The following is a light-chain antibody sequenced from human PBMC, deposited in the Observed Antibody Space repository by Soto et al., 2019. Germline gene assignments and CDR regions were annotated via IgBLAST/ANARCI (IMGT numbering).Light chain of an antibody. Sequence: ELVLTQSPGTPSLSTGEIATLSCSSSQSVSSSYLAWYQQKPGQATRLLIYGASSRATGIPGRFSGSGSGTDFTLTIRRMEPEDFAVYYCKKYGRSPFNCGTGPKGAIK. CDR1: QSVSSSY. V-gene: IGKV3-20*01. CDR3: KKYGRSPFN. CDR2: GAS. J-gene: IGKJ3*01.